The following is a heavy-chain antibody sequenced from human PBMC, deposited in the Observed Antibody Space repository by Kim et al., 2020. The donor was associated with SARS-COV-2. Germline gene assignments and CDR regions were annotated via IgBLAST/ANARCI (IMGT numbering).Heavy chain of an antibody. V-gene: IGHV1-69*13. D-gene: IGHD6-19*01. J-gene: IGHJ5*02. CDR1: GGTFSSYA. CDR3: ARDQPRLAPFRNWFDP. CDR2: IIPIFGTA. Sequence: SVKVSCKASGGTFSSYAISWVRQAPGQGLEWMGGIIPIFGTANYAQKFQGRVTITADESTSTAYMELSSLRSEDTAVYYCARDQPRLAPFRNWFDPWGQGTLVTVSS.